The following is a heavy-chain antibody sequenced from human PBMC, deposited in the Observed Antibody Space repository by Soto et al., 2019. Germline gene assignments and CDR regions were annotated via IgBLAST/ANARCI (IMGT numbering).Heavy chain of an antibody. V-gene: IGHV3-23*01. CDR1: GFTFSSYA. CDR3: AKGVWSCYYRSWFDP. CDR2: ISGRGGST. J-gene: IGHJ5*02. Sequence: GGSLRLSGGASGFTFSSYAMSWGRQAPGKGLEGVSAISGRGGSTYYADSVKGRFTISRVNSKNTLYLQMNSLRAEDTAVYYCAKGVWSCYYRSWFDPWGQGTLVTVSS. D-gene: IGHD3-3*01.